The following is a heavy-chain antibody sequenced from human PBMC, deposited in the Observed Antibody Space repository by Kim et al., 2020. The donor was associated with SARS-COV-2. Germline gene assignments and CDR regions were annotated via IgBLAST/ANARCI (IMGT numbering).Heavy chain of an antibody. Sequence: YAQKFQGRVTMTRDTSTSTVYMELSSLRSEDTAVYYCARNLFNPAYGMDVWGQGTTVTVSS. CDR3: ARNLFNPAYGMDV. V-gene: IGHV1-46*01. J-gene: IGHJ6*02.